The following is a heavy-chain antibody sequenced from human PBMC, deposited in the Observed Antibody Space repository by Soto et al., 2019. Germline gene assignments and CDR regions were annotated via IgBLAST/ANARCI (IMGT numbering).Heavy chain of an antibody. J-gene: IGHJ4*02. CDR3: ARDSYYDDSSGYEDY. CDR2: IKQDGTKK. V-gene: IGHV3-7*01. CDR1: GFTFSNYW. D-gene: IGHD3-22*01. Sequence: EVQLVESGGGLVQPGGSLRLSCAASGFTFSNYWMSWVRQAPGKGLEWVANIKQDGTKKYYVDSVKGRCTISRDNAKTSLYLQMNSLRAEDTAVYYCARDSYYDDSSGYEDYWGQGTLVTVSS.